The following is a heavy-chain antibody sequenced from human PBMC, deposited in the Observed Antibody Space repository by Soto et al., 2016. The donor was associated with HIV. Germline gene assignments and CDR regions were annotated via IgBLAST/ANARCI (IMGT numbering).Heavy chain of an antibody. D-gene: IGHD3-16*01. V-gene: IGHV3-23*01. CDR2: ISGSGGST. Sequence: EVQLLESGGGLVQPGGSLRLSCAASGFTFSSYAMSWVRQAPGKGLEWVSAISGSGGSTYYADSVKGRFTISRDNSKNTLYLQMNSLRAEDTAVYYCAKSIVPLNDYVWGAYDYWGQGTLVTVSS. CDR3: AKSIVPLNDYVWGAYDY. J-gene: IGHJ4*02. CDR1: GFTFSSYA.